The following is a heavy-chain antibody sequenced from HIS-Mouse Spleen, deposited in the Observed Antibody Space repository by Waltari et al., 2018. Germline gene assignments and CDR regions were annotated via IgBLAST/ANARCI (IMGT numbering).Heavy chain of an antibody. V-gene: IGHV4-4*07. CDR1: GGSISSYY. CDR2: IYTSGST. CDR3: ARDEYEFWSGYYWYFDL. D-gene: IGHD3-3*01. Sequence: QVQLQESGPGLVKPSETLSLTCTVSGGSISSYYWSWIRQPAGKGLEWIGRIYTSGSTNYNPSLKSRGTMAVDTSKNQFSLKLSSVTAADTAVYYCARDEYEFWSGYYWYFDLWGRGTLVTVSS. J-gene: IGHJ2*01.